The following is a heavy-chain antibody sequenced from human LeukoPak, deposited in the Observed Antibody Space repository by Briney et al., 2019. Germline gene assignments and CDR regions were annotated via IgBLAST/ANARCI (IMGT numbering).Heavy chain of an antibody. CDR3: ARDGSDCSSTSCFKGWFDP. J-gene: IGHJ5*02. V-gene: IGHV3-21*01. CDR2: ISSLSHI. CDR1: GFTFSSYS. D-gene: IGHD2-2*01. Sequence: PGGXXRLSCAASGFTFSSYSMNWVRQAPGKGLEWVSSISSLSHISYSDSVRGRFTISRDNAKNSLYLQMNSLRAEDTAVYYCARDGSDCSSTSCFKGWFDPWGQGTLVIVSS.